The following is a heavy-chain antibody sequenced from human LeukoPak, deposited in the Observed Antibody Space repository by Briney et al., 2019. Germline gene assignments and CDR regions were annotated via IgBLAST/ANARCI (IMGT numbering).Heavy chain of an antibody. D-gene: IGHD3-16*01. J-gene: IGHJ3*02. CDR1: GFTFSSYG. CDR2: ISYDGSNK. Sequence: GRSLRLSCAASGFTFSSYGMHGVRQAPGKGLEWVAVISYDGSNKYHADSVKGRFTISRDNSKNTLYMQMNSLRVEDTAVYYCAKDLGYFHAFDIWGQGTMVTVSS. CDR3: AKDLGYFHAFDI. V-gene: IGHV3-30*18.